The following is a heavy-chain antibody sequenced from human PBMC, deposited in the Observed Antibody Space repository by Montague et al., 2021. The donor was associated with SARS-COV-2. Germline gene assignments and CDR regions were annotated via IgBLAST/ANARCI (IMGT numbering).Heavy chain of an antibody. V-gene: IGHV3-53*01. J-gene: IGHJ3*02. Sequence: SLRLSCAASGFTVSSNYMSWVRQAPGKGLEWVSVIYSGGSTYYADSVKGRFTISRDSSKNTLYLQMNSLRAEDTAVYYCARSRVSSGQGAFDIWGQGTMVTVSS. CDR2: IYSGGST. CDR3: ARSRVSSGQGAFDI. D-gene: IGHD6-19*01. CDR1: GFTVSSNY.